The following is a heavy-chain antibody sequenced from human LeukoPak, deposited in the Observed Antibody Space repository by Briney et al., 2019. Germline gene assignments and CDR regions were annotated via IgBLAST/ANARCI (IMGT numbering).Heavy chain of an antibody. Sequence: SQTLSLTCTVSGGSISSGGYYWNWTRQHPGKGLEWIGYIYYSGSTYYNPSLKSRVTISVDTSKNQFSLKLSSVTAADTAVYYCARSYLGGAFDIWGQGTMVTVSS. V-gene: IGHV4-31*03. CDR2: IYYSGST. CDR3: ARSYLGGAFDI. J-gene: IGHJ3*02. CDR1: GGSISSGGYY. D-gene: IGHD3-10*01.